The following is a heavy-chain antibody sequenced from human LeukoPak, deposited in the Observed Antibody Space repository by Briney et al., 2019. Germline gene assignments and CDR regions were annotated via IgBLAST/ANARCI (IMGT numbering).Heavy chain of an antibody. J-gene: IGHJ3*02. D-gene: IGHD1-20*01. CDR3: ARGGDNWNDVEAFDI. Sequence: GGSLRLSCAASGFTFSSYSMNWVRQAPGKGLEWVSSISSSSSYIYYADSVKGRFTISRDNAKNSLYLQMNSLRAEDTAVYYCARGGDNWNDVEAFDIWGQGTMVTVSS. CDR1: GFTFSSYS. CDR2: ISSSSSYI. V-gene: IGHV3-21*01.